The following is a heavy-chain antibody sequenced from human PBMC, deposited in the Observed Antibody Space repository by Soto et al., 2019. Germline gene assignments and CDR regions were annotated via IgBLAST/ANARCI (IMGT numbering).Heavy chain of an antibody. CDR3: ARAPTTDGYNLDY. CDR1: GGSVSSGSYY. D-gene: IGHD4-4*01. Sequence: SETLSLTCTVSGGSVSSGSYYWSWIRQHPGKGLEWIGYIFYSGRTYYNPSLKSRVAISVDTSKNQFSLNLTSMTAADTAVYFCARAPTTDGYNLDYCGPGTLVTVSS. CDR2: IFYSGRT. J-gene: IGHJ4*02. V-gene: IGHV4-31*03.